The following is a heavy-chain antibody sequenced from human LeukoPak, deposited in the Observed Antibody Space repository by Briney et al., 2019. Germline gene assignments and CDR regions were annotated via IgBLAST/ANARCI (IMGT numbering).Heavy chain of an antibody. CDR2: INPNSGGT. J-gene: IGHJ6*02. CDR1: GYTFTGYY. V-gene: IGHV1-2*02. Sequence: GASVKVSCKASGYTFTGYYMHWVRQAPGQGLVWLGRINPNSGGTNSAQKFQGRVTMTRDTSITTAYMELTSLTSDDTAVYYCASRYCGGDCYSSYYFAMDVWGQGTTVTVSS. CDR3: ASRYCGGDCYSSYYFAMDV. D-gene: IGHD2-21*02.